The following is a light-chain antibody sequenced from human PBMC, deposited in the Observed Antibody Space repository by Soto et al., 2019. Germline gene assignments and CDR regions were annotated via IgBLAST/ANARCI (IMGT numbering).Light chain of an antibody. CDR3: QQYASSPLT. Sequence: EIVLTQSPGTLSVSPGEKATLSCRASQSVGRNYLAWYQQKPGQAPRLLIYTASSRATGIPDRFSGSGSGTDFPLTISRLEPEDFAVYDCQQYASSPLTFGGGTKVETK. V-gene: IGKV3-20*01. CDR1: QSVGRNY. CDR2: TAS. J-gene: IGKJ4*01.